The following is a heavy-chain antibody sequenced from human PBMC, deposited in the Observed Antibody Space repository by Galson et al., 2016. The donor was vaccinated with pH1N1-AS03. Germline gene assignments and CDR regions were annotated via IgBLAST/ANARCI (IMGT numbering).Heavy chain of an antibody. CDR1: GGGFSTYA. D-gene: IGHD2-2*01. J-gene: IGHJ6*03. CDR2: IIPVFGTT. Sequence: SVKVSCKASGGGFSTYAITWVRQAPGQGLEWMGGIIPVFGTTSFAQKFQDRVSITADESTSTAFMELSSLRSEDTAVYYCAKGNYQLLNYYYYMDVWGKGTTVTVSS. CDR3: AKGNYQLLNYYYYMDV. V-gene: IGHV1-69*13.